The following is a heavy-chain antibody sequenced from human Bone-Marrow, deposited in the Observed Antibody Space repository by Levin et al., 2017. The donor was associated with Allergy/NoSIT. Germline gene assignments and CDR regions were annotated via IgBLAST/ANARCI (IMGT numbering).Heavy chain of an antibody. Sequence: SQTLSLPCSVSGASISSYYCTWIRQPPGKGLEWIGNIYYGGGTNYNPSLESRVTMSVDTSKNQFSLKLTSVTAADTAVYYCARVLYSSYYGGLDVWGQGTTVTVSS. J-gene: IGHJ6*02. D-gene: IGHD3-22*01. CDR2: IYYGGGT. CDR3: ARVLYSSYYGGLDV. V-gene: IGHV4-59*01. CDR1: GASISSYY.